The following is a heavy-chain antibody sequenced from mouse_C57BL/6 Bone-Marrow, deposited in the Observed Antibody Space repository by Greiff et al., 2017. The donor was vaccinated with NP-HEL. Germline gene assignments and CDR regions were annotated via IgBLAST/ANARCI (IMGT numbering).Heavy chain of an antibody. CDR2: ISSGSSTI. CDR3: ATYYYGSSYGFAY. V-gene: IGHV5-17*01. Sequence: EVQLQQSGGGLVKPGGSLKLSCAASGFTFSDYGMHWVRQAPEKGLEWVAYISSGSSTIYYADTVKGRFTISRDNAKNTLFLQMTSLRSEDTAMYYCATYYYGSSYGFAYWGQGTLVTVSA. CDR1: GFTFSDYG. D-gene: IGHD1-1*01. J-gene: IGHJ3*01.